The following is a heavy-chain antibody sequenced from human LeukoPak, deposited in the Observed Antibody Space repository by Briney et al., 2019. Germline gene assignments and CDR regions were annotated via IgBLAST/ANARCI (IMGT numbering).Heavy chain of an antibody. V-gene: IGHV3-49*04. J-gene: IGHJ4*02. CDR3: TRDQTPYY. Sequence: GGSLRLSCAASGFTFSDHYMDWVRQAPGKGLEWVGFIRSKAYGGTAEYAASVKGRFTISRDDSKSIAYLQMNSLKTEDTAVYYCTRDQTPYYWGQGTLVTVSS. CDR2: IRSKAYGGTA. CDR1: GFTFSDHY.